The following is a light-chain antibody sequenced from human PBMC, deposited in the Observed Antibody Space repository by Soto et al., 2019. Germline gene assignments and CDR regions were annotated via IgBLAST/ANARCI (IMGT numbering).Light chain of an antibody. J-gene: IGKJ4*01. CDR1: QSVSSFY. CDR3: QQSANSPPTHT. Sequence: EIVLTQSPGTLSLSPGESATLSCRASQSVSSFYLAWYQQKPGQAPRLLIYGASYRATDIPDRFSGSGSGTDVTITISTLEPDDSAVYYWQQSANSPPTHTFGGGTKVEIK. V-gene: IGKV3-20*01. CDR2: GAS.